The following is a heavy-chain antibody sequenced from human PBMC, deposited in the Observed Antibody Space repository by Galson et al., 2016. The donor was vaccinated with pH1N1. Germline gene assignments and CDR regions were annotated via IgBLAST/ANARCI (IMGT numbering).Heavy chain of an antibody. J-gene: IGHJ3*01. Sequence: TLSLTCIVSGDSINSYYWSWIRQPPGKGLEWIAYIYFSGRTNYNPSLKSRVTISVDRPKNHFSLNVNSVTAADTAVYYCARRRGDWDAFDVWGQGTMVTISS. D-gene: IGHD2-21*02. CDR3: ARRRGDWDAFDV. CDR1: GDSINSYY. CDR2: IYFSGRT. V-gene: IGHV4-59*01.